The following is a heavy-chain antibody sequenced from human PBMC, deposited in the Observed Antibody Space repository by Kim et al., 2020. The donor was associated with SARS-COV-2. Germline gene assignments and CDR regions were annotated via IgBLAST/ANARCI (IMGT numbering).Heavy chain of an antibody. CDR3: AKGGSEYYYDTSGSFYYFDY. Sequence: GGSLRLSCAASGFTFSSYGMHRVRQAPGKGLEWVAVISYDGSNKYYADSVKGRFTISRDNSKNTLYLQMNSLRAEDTAVYYCAKGGSEYYYDTSGSFYYFDYWGQGTLVTVSS. V-gene: IGHV3-30*18. CDR2: ISYDGSNK. D-gene: IGHD3-22*01. J-gene: IGHJ4*02. CDR1: GFTFSSYG.